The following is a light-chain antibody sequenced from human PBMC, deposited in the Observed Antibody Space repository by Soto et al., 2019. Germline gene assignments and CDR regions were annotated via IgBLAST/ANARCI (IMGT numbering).Light chain of an antibody. CDR1: QYVHTS. V-gene: IGKV3-15*01. Sequence: ERVMTQSPGTLSVSPGERVTVSCRASQYVHTSLAWYQQKSGQAPRLLIYGASIRAPGVPVRFSGSGSGTEFTLTIDSLQSEDSAVYSCQQYNQWPPTWTFGQGTKVDIK. J-gene: IGKJ1*01. CDR2: GAS. CDR3: QQYNQWPPTWT.